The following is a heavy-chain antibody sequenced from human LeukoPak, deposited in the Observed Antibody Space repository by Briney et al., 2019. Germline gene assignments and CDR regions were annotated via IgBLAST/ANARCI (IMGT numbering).Heavy chain of an antibody. CDR2: MNPNSGNT. CDR3: ARGRGMAAAGDNWFDP. J-gene: IGHJ5*02. D-gene: IGHD6-13*01. CDR1: GYTFTSYD. V-gene: IGHV1-8*03. Sequence: ASVKVSCKASGYTFTSYDINWVRPATGQGLEWMGWMNPNSGNTGYAQKFQGRVTITRNTSISTAYMELSSLRSEDTAVYYCARGRGMAAAGDNWFDPWGQGTLVTVSS.